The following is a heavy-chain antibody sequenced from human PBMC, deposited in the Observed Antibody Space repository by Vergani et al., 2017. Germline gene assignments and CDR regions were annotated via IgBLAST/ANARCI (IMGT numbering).Heavy chain of an antibody. V-gene: IGHV3-30-3*01. CDR1: GFTFSSYA. J-gene: IGHJ1*01. CDR2: ISYDGSNK. D-gene: IGHD2-15*01. Sequence: QVQLVESGGGVVQPGRSLRLSCAASGFTFSSYAMHWVRQAPGKGLEWVAVISYDGSNKYYADSVKGRFTISRDNSKNTLYLQMNSLRGEDTAVYYCARANSQCRGGSCYAELAEYFQHWGQGTLVTVSS. CDR3: ARANSQCRGGSCYAELAEYFQH.